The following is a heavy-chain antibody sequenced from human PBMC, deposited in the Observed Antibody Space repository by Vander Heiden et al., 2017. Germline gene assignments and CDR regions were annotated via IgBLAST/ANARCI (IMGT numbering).Heavy chain of an antibody. J-gene: IGHJ4*02. D-gene: IGHD6-19*01. Sequence: QVQLVQSGAQVKKPGASVKVPCKASGYTLTGYYMHWVRQAPGQGLEWMGWVNPNSGGTNYAQKFQGRVTMTRDTSISTAYMELSRLRADDTAVYYCARNLAVAGTVNLYYWGQGTLVTVSS. CDR1: GYTLTGYY. CDR2: VNPNSGGT. CDR3: ARNLAVAGTVNLYY. V-gene: IGHV1-2*02.